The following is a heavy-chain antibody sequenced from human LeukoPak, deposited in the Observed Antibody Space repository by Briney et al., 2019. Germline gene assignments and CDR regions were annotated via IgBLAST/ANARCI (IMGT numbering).Heavy chain of an antibody. J-gene: IGHJ6*04. CDR2: INPNSGGT. CDR3: ARGTGYTSGWYAVGVMDV. Sequence: ASVKVSCKASGYTFTGYYMHWVRQAPGQGLEWMGWINPNSGGTNYAQKFQGRVTMTRDTSISTAYMELSRLRSDDTAVYYCARGTGYTSGWYAVGVMDVGGKGTTVPFPS. CDR1: GYTFTGYY. D-gene: IGHD6-13*01. V-gene: IGHV1-2*02.